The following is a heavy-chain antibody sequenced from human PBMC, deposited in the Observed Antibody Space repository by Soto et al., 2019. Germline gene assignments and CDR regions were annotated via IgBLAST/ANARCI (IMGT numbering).Heavy chain of an antibody. D-gene: IGHD2-21*02. CDR2: IRYSGST. J-gene: IGHJ6*03. CDR3: ARHAVDSYFSYYMDA. V-gene: IGHV4-59*08. Sequence: PSETLSLTCTVSSGSISTYYWSWVRQTPGKGLEWIGYIRYSGSTKYNPSLRSRVTISVDTSKNQFSLMLTSVTAADTAMYYCARHAVDSYFSYYMDAWGKGTTVTVSS. CDR1: SGSISTYY.